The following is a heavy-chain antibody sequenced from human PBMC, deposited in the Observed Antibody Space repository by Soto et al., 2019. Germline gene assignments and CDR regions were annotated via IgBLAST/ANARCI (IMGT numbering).Heavy chain of an antibody. CDR1: GYSFTNYG. J-gene: IGHJ3*02. CDR2: ISGYNGNT. Sequence: ASVKVSCKASGYSFTNYGISWVRQAPGQGLQWVGWISGYNGNTNYAQNLQGRVTMTTDTSTSTTYMDLRSLRSDDTAVYYCVRESRSGCDSGAYHIWGQGSMVSVSS. V-gene: IGHV1-18*01. D-gene: IGHD3-3*01. CDR3: VRESRSGCDSGAYHI.